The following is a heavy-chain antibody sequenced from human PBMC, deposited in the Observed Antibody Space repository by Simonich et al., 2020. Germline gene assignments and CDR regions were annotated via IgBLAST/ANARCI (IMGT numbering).Heavy chain of an antibody. V-gene: IGHV3-23*01. J-gene: IGHJ5*02. CDR2: ISGSGGST. D-gene: IGHD1-26*01. Sequence: EVQLLESGGGLVQPGGSLRLSCAASGFTFSSYAMSWVRQAPGKGWELVSAISGSGGSTYYAASGKGRFTISRDNSKNTLYLQMNSLRAEDTAVYYCAKDSSLVGATDWFDPWGQGTLVTVSS. CDR3: AKDSSLVGATDWFDP. CDR1: GFTFSSYA.